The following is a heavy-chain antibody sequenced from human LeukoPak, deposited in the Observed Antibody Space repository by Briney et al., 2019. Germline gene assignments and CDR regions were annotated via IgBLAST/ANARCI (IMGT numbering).Heavy chain of an antibody. CDR3: AKPYYYGSRSYMDY. D-gene: IGHD3-10*01. J-gene: IGHJ4*02. Sequence: PGGSLRLSCAASGFTFSRYAMHWVRQAPGKGLEWLAVISYDGSNTYYADSVKGRFTISRDNSKNMLYLQMNSLRGEDTAVYYCAKPYYYGSRSYMDYWGQGTLVTVSS. V-gene: IGHV3-30*18. CDR1: GFTFSRYA. CDR2: ISYDGSNT.